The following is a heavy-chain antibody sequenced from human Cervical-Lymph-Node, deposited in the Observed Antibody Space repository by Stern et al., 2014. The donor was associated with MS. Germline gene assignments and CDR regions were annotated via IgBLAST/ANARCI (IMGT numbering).Heavy chain of an antibody. CDR2: VWYDGSNK. CDR1: GFTFSGYG. V-gene: IGHV3-33*01. J-gene: IGHJ3*02. CDR3: AREGAIMVTAGDAFDI. D-gene: IGHD2-21*02. Sequence: QVQLVQSGGGVVQPGRSLRLSCAASGFTFSGYGMHWVRQAPGKGLEWVALVWYDGSNKYYTDSVKGRFTISRDNSKNTMHLQMNSLRDDDTAVYYCAREGAIMVTAGDAFDIWGQGTAVTVSS.